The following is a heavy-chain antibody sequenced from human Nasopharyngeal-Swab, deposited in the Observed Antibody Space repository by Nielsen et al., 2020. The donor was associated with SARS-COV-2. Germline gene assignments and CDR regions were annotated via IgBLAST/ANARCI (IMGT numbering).Heavy chain of an antibody. CDR3: ARDGYGDYGLDY. CDR2: IYHSGST. J-gene: IGHJ4*02. Sequence: WIRQSPGKGLEWIGSIYHSGSTYYNPSLKSRVTISVDTSKNQFSLKLSSVTAADTAVYYCARDGYGDYGLDYWGQGTRVTVSS. D-gene: IGHD4-17*01. V-gene: IGHV4-38-2*02.